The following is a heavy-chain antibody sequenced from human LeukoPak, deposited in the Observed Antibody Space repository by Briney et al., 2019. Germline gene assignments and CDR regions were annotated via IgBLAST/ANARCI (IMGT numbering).Heavy chain of an antibody. CDR1: GGTFSSYA. D-gene: IGHD3-22*01. V-gene: IGHV1-69*13. CDR2: IIPIFGTA. Sequence: SVKVSCKASGGTFSSYAISWVRQAPGQGLEWMGGIIPIFGTANYAQKFQGRVTITADESTSTAYMKLSSLRSEDTAVYYCARDLHDSSGYYYPFDYWGQGTLVTVSS. CDR3: ARDLHDSSGYYYPFDY. J-gene: IGHJ4*02.